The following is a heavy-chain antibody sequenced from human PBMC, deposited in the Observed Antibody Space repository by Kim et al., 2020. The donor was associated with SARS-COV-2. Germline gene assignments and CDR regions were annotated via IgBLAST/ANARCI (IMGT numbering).Heavy chain of an antibody. Sequence: SETLSLTCTVSGGSISSYYWSWIRQPPGKGLEWIGYIYYSGSTNYNPSLKSRVTISVDTSKNQFSLKLSSVTAADTAVYYCAGGTLTLGSGSYYQKHHYYYHHGMDVWGQGTTLTVSS. CDR1: GGSISSYY. CDR3: AGGTLTLGSGSYYQKHHYYYHHGMDV. J-gene: IGHJ6*02. D-gene: IGHD3-10*01. CDR2: IYYSGST. V-gene: IGHV4-59*01.